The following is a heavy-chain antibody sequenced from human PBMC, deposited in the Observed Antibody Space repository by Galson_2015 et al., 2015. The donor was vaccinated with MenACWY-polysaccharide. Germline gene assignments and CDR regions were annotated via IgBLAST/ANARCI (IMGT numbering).Heavy chain of an antibody. CDR2: ISSSSTSI. CDR3: AKSMTILDY. Sequence: SLRLSCAASGFIFSSLRMNWVRQAPGRGLEWISYISSSSTSINYADSVKGRFTISRDNAKNSLYLQMNSLRDEDTAVYYCAKSMTILDYWGQGTLVTVSS. V-gene: IGHV3-48*02. CDR1: GFIFSSLR. J-gene: IGHJ4*02. D-gene: IGHD4/OR15-4a*01.